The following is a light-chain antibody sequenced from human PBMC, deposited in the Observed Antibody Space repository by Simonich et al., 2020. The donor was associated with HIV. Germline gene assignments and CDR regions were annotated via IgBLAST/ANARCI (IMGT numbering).Light chain of an antibody. V-gene: IGKV4-1*01. CDR1: QSVLYSSNNKNY. J-gene: IGKJ4*01. Sequence: DIVMTQSPDSLAVSLGERATINCKSSQSVLYSSNNKNYLAWYQQKPGQPPKLLIYWASIRESGVPDRFRGSGSGTDYTLTISSLQAEDVAVYYCQQYYRSPHTFGGGTKVEIK. CDR2: WAS. CDR3: QQYYRSPHT.